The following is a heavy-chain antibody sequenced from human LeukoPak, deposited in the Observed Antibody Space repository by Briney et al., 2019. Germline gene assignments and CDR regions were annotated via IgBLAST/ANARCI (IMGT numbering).Heavy chain of an antibody. Sequence: GGSLRLSCAASGFTFSSYAMHWVRQAPGKGLEWVAVISYDGSNKYYADSVKGRFTISRDNSKNTLYLQMNSLRAEDTAVYYRAKASVEWSGYYAHWGQGTLVTVSS. V-gene: IGHV3-30*04. J-gene: IGHJ4*02. CDR1: GFTFSSYA. CDR3: AKASVEWSGYYAH. CDR2: ISYDGSNK. D-gene: IGHD3-3*01.